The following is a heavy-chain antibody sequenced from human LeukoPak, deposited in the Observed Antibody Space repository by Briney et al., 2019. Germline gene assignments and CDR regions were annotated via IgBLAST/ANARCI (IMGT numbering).Heavy chain of an antibody. J-gene: IGHJ3*02. CDR1: GYTFTGYY. CDR2: INPNSGGT. Sequence: ASVKVSCKASGYTFTGYYMHWVRQAPGQGLEWMGWINPNSGGTNYAQKFQGRVTMTRDTSISTAYMELSRLRSDDTAVYYCARARADRVAFNIWGQGTMVTVSS. D-gene: IGHD3-10*01. CDR3: ARARADRVAFNI. V-gene: IGHV1-2*02.